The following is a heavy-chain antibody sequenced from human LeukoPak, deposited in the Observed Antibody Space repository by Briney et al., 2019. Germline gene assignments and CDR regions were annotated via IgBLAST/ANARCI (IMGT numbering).Heavy chain of an antibody. V-gene: IGHV4-4*07. CDR1: GGSISNYY. J-gene: IGHJ5*02. D-gene: IGHD3-10*01. CDR3: ARDSGTTGEVKFDP. CDR2: IYSRVIT. Sequence: PSETLSLTCTVSGGSISNYYWSWIRQPAGKGLEWIGRIYSRVITYNPSLKSRVTMSADTSRNHVSLTLKSVTAADTAVYYCARDSGTTGEVKFDPWGQGTLVTVSS.